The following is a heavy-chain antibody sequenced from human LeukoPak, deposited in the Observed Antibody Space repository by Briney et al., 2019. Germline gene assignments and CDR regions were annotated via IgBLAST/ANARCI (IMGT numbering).Heavy chain of an antibody. CDR3: ARGGAARLHFQN. D-gene: IGHD6-6*01. V-gene: IGHV4-59*01. CDR2: IYHCGST. J-gene: IGHJ1*01. Sequence: SETLSLTCIVSGGSISTYYWNWIRQPPGKGLEWIGYIYHCGSTNYNPSLQSRVTISVDTSKNQFSLNLNSVTAADTAVYYCARGGAARLHFQNWGQGTLVTVSS. CDR1: GGSISTYY.